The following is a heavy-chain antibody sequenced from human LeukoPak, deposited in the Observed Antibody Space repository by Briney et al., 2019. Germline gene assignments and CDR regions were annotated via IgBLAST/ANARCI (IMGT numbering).Heavy chain of an antibody. CDR2: IKQDGSEK. D-gene: IGHD1-26*01. V-gene: IGHV3-7*01. CDR1: GFTFSSYA. CDR3: ARGSGSYTGQFDY. Sequence: GGSLRLSCAASGFTFSSYAMHWVRQAPGKGLEWVANIKQDGSEKYYVDSVKGRFTISRDNAKNSLYLQMNSLRAEDTAVYYCARGSGSYTGQFDYWGQGTLVTVSS. J-gene: IGHJ4*02.